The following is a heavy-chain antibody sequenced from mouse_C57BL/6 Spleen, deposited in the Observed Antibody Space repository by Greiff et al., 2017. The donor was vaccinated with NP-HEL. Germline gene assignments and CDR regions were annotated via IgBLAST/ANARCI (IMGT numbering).Heavy chain of an antibody. CDR2: IYPGDGDT. Sequence: QVQLQQSGPELVKPGASVKISCKASGYAFSSSWMNWVKQRPGKGLEWIGRIYPGDGDTNYNGKFKGKATLTADKSSSTAYMQLSSLTSEDSAVYFCASEDYYGSSYHYAMDYWGQGTSVTVSS. J-gene: IGHJ4*01. CDR1: GYAFSSSW. CDR3: ASEDYYGSSYHYAMDY. D-gene: IGHD1-1*01. V-gene: IGHV1-82*01.